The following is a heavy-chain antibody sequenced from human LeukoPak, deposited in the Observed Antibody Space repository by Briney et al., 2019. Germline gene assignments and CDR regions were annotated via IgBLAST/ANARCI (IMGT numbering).Heavy chain of an antibody. CDR2: ISGSGGST. CDR3: AKDYYYDSSGYYLS. CDR1: GFTFSSYA. J-gene: IGHJ5*02. D-gene: IGHD3-22*01. Sequence: GGSLRLSCAASGFTFSSYAMSWVRQAPGKGLEWVSAISGSGGSTYYADSVKGRFTISRDNSKNTLYLQMNSLRAEDTAVYYWAKDYYYDSSGYYLSWGRGPLVTVSS. V-gene: IGHV3-23*01.